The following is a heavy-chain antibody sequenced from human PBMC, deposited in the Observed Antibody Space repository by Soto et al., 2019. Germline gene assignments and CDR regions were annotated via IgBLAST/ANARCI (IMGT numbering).Heavy chain of an antibody. CDR2: IYYSGST. J-gene: IGHJ4*02. Sequence: TLSLTCTVSGGSISSYYGSWIRQHPGKGLEWIGYIYYSGSTNYNPSLKSRVTISVDTSKNQFSLKLSSVTAADTAVYYCARGKRDDRRELPPYYFDYWGQGTLVTVSS. D-gene: IGHD3-22*01. CDR3: ARGKRDDRRELPPYYFDY. CDR1: GGSISSYY. V-gene: IGHV4-59*01.